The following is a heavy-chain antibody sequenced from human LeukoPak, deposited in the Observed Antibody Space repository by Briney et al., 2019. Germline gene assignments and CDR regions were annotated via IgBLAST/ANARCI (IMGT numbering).Heavy chain of an antibody. CDR1: GFTLGDYA. V-gene: IGHV3-49*04. CDR2: IRARAYGGAA. Sequence: PGGSLRLSCTTSGFTLGDYAMAWVRQAPGKGLEWVGFIRARAYGGAADYAASVKGRFTTSREDSNSVAYLHMNSLKTEDTAMYYCARVGTAIIGSDPVDYWGQGTLVTVSS. CDR3: ARVGTAIIGSDPVDY. J-gene: IGHJ4*02. D-gene: IGHD2-21*02.